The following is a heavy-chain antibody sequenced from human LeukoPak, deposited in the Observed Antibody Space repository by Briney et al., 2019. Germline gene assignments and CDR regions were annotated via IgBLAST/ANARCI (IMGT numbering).Heavy chain of an antibody. CDR2: ISYDGSHK. CDR1: GFTFSSYG. V-gene: IGHV3-30*03. CDR3: SASRPHYGDYYGLDV. Sequence: GGSLRLSCAAYGFTFSSYGMHWVPQAPGKGLEWVAVISYDGSHKYSADPVKGRFTISRDNSKNTLYLQMNSLRTEDTAVYFCSASRPHYGDYYGLDVWGHGTTVTVSS. J-gene: IGHJ6*02. D-gene: IGHD4/OR15-4a*01.